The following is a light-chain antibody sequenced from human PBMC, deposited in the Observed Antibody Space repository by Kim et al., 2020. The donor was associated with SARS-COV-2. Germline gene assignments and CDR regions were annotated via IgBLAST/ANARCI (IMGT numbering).Light chain of an antibody. J-gene: IGKJ2*01. Sequence: ASVGDRVTITCRVTQSISGWLAWYQQKPGKAPKVLIYDAYTLESGVPSRFSGSGSGTEFTLTISSLQPDDFATYYCQQYYNSSPYTFGQGTKLEIK. CDR2: DAY. V-gene: IGKV1-5*01. CDR1: QSISGW. CDR3: QQYYNSSPYT.